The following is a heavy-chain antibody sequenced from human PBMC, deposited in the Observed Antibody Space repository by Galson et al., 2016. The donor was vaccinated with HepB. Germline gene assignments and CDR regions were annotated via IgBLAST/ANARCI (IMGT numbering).Heavy chain of an antibody. CDR1: GDSISSAYY. J-gene: IGHJ4*02. CDR2: ICYSGST. V-gene: IGHV4-31*03. CDR3: ARSELGIFDS. Sequence: TLSLTCTVSGDSISSAYYWDWIRQHPGKGLEWIGYICYSGSTYNNPSLKSRVTISVHTSNNQFSLRLTSVTAADPAVYYCARSELGIFDSWGQGTRVTVSS. D-gene: IGHD7-27*01.